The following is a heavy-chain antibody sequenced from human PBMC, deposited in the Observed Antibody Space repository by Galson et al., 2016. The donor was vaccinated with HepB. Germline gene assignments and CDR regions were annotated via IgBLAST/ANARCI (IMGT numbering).Heavy chain of an antibody. V-gene: IGHV3-30*04. CDR1: GITVSTYA. CDR3: AREEYNGYEVLAPCLDH. J-gene: IGHJ5*02. Sequence: SLRLSCAGSGITVSTYAMHWVRQATGKGLEWVAVTSFDGSKEYFADSVNGRFTISRDNSKNTMYLQMNSLRPDDTAVYYCAREEYNGYEVLAPCLDHWGQGTLVTVSS. D-gene: IGHD5-12*01. CDR2: TSFDGSKE.